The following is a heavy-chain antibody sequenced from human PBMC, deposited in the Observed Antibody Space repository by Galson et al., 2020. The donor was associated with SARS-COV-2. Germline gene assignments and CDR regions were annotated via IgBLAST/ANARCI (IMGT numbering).Heavy chain of an antibody. CDR1: GFTFSNFA. J-gene: IGHJ4*02. V-gene: IGHV3-23*01. D-gene: IGHD2-21*01. Sequence: GGSLRLSCIASGFTFSNFAMAWVRQAPGRGLEWVSSISISGATAYYRDSVKGRFTISRDNSKNTLSLQMNSLRAEDTALYFCVKDASDVSDSYFHFDSWGQGSLVTVSS. CDR3: VKDASDVSDSYFHFDS. CDR2: ISISGATA.